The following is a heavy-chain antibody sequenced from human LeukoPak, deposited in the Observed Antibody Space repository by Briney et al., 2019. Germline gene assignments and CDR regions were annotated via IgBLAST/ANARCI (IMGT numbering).Heavy chain of an antibody. J-gene: IGHJ6*03. CDR3: AKGNLESDYYYYYMDV. CDR2: ISWDGGST. Sequence: PGGSLRLSCAASGFTFDDYAMYWVRQAPGKGLEWVSLISWDGGSTYYADSVKGRFTISRDNSKNSLYLQMNSLRAEDTALYYCAKGNLESDYYYYYMDVWGKGTTVTVSS. V-gene: IGHV3-43D*04. D-gene: IGHD3-3*01. CDR1: GFTFDDYA.